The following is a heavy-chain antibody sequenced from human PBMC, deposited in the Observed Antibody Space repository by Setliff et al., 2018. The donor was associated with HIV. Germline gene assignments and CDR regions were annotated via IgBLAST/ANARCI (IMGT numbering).Heavy chain of an antibody. CDR1: GFRFSTYG. CDR2: IWYDGSDK. CDR3: AKDFQWPTVNTPLNYQYGMDV. Sequence: GGSLRLSCVASGFRFSTYGMHWVRQAPGKGLEWVTFIWYDGSDKYYLDSVKGRFTISRDNSKNTLYLQMNNLRPEDTAVYYCAKDFQWPTVNTPLNYQYGMDVWGQGTTVTAP. J-gene: IGHJ6*02. V-gene: IGHV3-33*03. D-gene: IGHD4-17*01.